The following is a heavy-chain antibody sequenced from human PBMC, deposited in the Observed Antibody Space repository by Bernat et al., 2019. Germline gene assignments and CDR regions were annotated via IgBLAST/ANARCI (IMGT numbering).Heavy chain of an antibody. CDR2: IYSGGST. D-gene: IGHD6-13*01. V-gene: IGHV3-23*03. Sequence: EVQLLESGGGLVQPGGSLRLSCAASGFTFSSYAMSWVRQAPGKGLEWVSVIYSGGSTYYADSVKGRFTISRDNSKNTLYLQMNSLRAEDTAVYYCARDRYSSSWPYYYYGMDVWGQGTTVTVSS. CDR3: ARDRYSSSWPYYYYGMDV. CDR1: GFTFSSYA. J-gene: IGHJ6*02.